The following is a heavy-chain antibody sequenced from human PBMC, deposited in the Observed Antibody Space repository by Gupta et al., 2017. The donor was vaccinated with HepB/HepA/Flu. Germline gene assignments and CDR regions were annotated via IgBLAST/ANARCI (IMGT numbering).Heavy chain of an antibody. CDR1: GFTFSSSW. Sequence: EVQLVESGGGLVQPGGSLRLSCAASGFTFSSSWMSWVRQAPGKGLEWVANRNQEGNEKYYVDSVKGRFTISRDNAKNSLYLQMNSLRAEDTAVYYCAKYDFWSGYSLDYWGQGTLVTVSS. D-gene: IGHD3-3*01. J-gene: IGHJ4*02. V-gene: IGHV3-7*01. CDR2: RNQEGNEK. CDR3: AKYDFWSGYSLDY.